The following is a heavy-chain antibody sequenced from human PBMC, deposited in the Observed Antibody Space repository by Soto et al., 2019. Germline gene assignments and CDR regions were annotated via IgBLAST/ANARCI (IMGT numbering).Heavy chain of an antibody. D-gene: IGHD1-26*01. V-gene: IGHV1-2*02. CDR3: ARDLSGSYSVGNVEYFQH. Sequence: ASVKVSCKASGYTFTGYYMHWVRQAPGQGLEWMGWINPNSGGTNYAQKFQGRVTMTRDTSISTAYMELSRLRSDDTAVYYCARDLSGSYSVGNVEYFQHWGQCTLVTVSS. J-gene: IGHJ1*01. CDR1: GYTFTGYY. CDR2: INPNSGGT.